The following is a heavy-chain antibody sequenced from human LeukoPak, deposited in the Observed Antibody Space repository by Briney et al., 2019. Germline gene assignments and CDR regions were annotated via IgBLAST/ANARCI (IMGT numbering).Heavy chain of an antibody. CDR2: ISYDGSNK. CDR3: AKGYSSGWYRTPGAFDI. J-gene: IGHJ3*02. D-gene: IGHD6-19*01. CDR1: GFTFSSYG. V-gene: IGHV3-30*18. Sequence: GGSLRLSCAASGFTFSSYGMHWVRQAPGKGLEWVAVISYDGSNKYYADSVKGRFTISRDNSKNTLYLQMNSLRAEDTAVYYCAKGYSSGWYRTPGAFDIWGQGTMVTVSS.